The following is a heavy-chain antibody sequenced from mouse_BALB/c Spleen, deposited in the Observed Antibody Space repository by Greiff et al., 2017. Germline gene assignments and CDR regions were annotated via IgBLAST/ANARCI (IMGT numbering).Heavy chain of an antibody. J-gene: IGHJ2*01. CDR1: GYTFTDYE. CDR2: IDPETGGT. V-gene: IGHV1-15*01. D-gene: IGHD2-2*01. Sequence: VQLQQSGAELVRPGASVTLSCKASGYTFTDYEMHWVKQTPVHGLEWIGAIDPETGGTAYNQKFKGKATLTADKSSSTAYMELRSLTSEDSAVYYCTREDWLRRFDYWGQGTTLTVSS. CDR3: TREDWLRRFDY.